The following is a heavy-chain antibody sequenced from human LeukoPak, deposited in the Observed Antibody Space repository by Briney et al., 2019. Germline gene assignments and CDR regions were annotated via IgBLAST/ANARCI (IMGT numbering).Heavy chain of an antibody. CDR3: VRTHCSRTSCHDLAY. CDR1: GYTFTDYY. D-gene: IGHD2-2*01. CDR2: IYPNTGGT. V-gene: IGHV1-2*02. J-gene: IGHJ4*02. Sequence: ASVKVSCKASGYTFTDYYMHWVRRAPGQGLEWMGWIYPNTGGTTFAQKFQGRVTMTRDTSISTAYMELSRLTSDDTAVYYCVRTHCSRTSCHDLAYWGQGTLVTVSS.